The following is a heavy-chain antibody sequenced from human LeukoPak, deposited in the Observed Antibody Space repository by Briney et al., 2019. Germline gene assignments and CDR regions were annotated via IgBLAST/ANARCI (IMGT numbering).Heavy chain of an antibody. D-gene: IGHD5-24*01. V-gene: IGHV3-48*01. J-gene: IGHJ4*02. CDR1: GFTFSSYS. CDR3: ARVGRDGYNRGSQYYFDY. CDR2: ISSSSSTI. Sequence: GGSLRLSCAASGFTFSSYSMNWVRQAPGKGLEWVSYISSSSSTIYYADSVKGRFTISRDNAKNSLYLQMNSLRAEDTAVYYCARVGRDGYNRGSQYYFDYWGRGTLVTVSS.